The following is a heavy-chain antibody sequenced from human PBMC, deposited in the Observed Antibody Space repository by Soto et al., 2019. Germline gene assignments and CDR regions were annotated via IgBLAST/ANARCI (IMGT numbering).Heavy chain of an antibody. J-gene: IGHJ3*02. Sequence: GGSIRLSCAASGFTFSSYSMHWIRQAPGKGLEWVAVIWYDGSNKYYADSVKGRLTISRDNSKNTLYLQMNSLRAEDTAVYFCARDHPSDYGVAFDIWGQGTMVTGSS. CDR2: IWYDGSNK. CDR3: ARDHPSDYGVAFDI. V-gene: IGHV3-33*01. CDR1: GFTFSSYS. D-gene: IGHD4-17*01.